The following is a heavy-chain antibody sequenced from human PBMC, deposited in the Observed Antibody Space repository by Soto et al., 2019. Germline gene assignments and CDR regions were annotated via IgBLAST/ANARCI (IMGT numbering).Heavy chain of an antibody. V-gene: IGHV1-18*01. J-gene: IGHJ6*02. CDR3: AGEAVPPFYNYRMDV. Sequence: QVQLVQSGAEVKKPGASVKVSCKASGYTFTRSGISWVRQAPGQGPEWMGWISSYNGDTNYAQTFQGRVTMTTDTSTTTGYMDPPGLRSDDRTVYYCAGEAVPPFYNYRMDVLGQGSPVSVSS. CDR2: ISSYNGDT. CDR1: GYTFTRSG.